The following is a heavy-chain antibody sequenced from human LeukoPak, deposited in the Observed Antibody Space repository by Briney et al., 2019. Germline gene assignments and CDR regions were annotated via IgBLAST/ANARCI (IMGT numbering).Heavy chain of an antibody. Sequence: GGSLRLSCAASGFSFNTAWMNWVRQAPGKGLEWVGRIKSKTDGGTTEYAAPVNGRFTISRDDSKNTLYLQMNSLKTEDTAVYYCSTTYYYDSSEGYWGQGTLVTVSS. CDR3: STTYYYDSSEGY. V-gene: IGHV3-15*07. CDR1: GFSFNTAW. D-gene: IGHD3-22*01. CDR2: IKSKTDGGTT. J-gene: IGHJ4*02.